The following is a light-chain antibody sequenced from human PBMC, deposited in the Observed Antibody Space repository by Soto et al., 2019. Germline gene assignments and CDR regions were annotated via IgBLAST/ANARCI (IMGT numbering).Light chain of an antibody. CDR2: GAS. V-gene: IGKV3-20*01. J-gene: IGKJ1*01. CDR1: QSFSTSY. Sequence: IVLTQSPGTLSLSPGERATLSCRASQSFSTSYLAWYQQKPGQAPRLLIYGASNRATGIPDRFSGSGSGTDFTLTISRLEPEDFAVYYCQQYGSSGTFGQGTKVEIK. CDR3: QQYGSSGT.